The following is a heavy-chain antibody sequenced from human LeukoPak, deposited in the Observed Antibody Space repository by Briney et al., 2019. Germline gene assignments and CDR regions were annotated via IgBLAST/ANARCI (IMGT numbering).Heavy chain of an antibody. CDR1: GFTFAIYH. V-gene: IGHV3-23*01. CDR2: IRGDGV. Sequence: GGSLRLSCAASGFTFAIYHMSWVRQAPGKGLEWVATIRGDGVYYADSVKGRFTISRDDSKNTVYVQMNSLRAEGTAVYYCAKSRVEVAGTGGFDTWGRGTLVAVSS. D-gene: IGHD6-13*01. J-gene: IGHJ3*02. CDR3: AKSRVEVAGTGGFDT.